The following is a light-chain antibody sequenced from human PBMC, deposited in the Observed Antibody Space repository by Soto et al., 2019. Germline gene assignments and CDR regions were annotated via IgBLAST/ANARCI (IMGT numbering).Light chain of an antibody. CDR3: SSYTSSSIVV. V-gene: IGLV2-14*01. CDR1: SSDVGGYNY. Sequence: QSALTQPASVPGSPGQSITISCTGTSSDVGGYNYVSWYQQHPGKAPKLMIYDVSNRPSGVSNRFSGSKSGNTASLTISGLQAEDEADYYSSSYTSSSIVVFGGGTKLTVL. J-gene: IGLJ2*01. CDR2: DVS.